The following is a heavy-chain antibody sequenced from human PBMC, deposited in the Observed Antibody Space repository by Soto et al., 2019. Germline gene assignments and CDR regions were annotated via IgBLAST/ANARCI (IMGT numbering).Heavy chain of an antibody. CDR1: GSTFSSFG. J-gene: IGHJ5*01. V-gene: IGHV3-33*01. CDR3: ATGRIVVPPFDS. CDR2: IWPDGSKE. D-gene: IGHD2-15*01. Sequence: QVRLAESGGIVAKPGRSGRLPCKTFGSTFSSFGLHWFRQAPGKGLEWVAVIWPDGSKEFYADSVKGRFSISRDNSKKTLYLQMNSLKVEDTAVYYCATGRIVVPPFDSWGRGTLVTVSP.